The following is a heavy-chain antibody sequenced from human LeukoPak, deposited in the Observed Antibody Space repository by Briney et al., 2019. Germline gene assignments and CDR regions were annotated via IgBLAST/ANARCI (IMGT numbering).Heavy chain of an antibody. V-gene: IGHV1-8*01. J-gene: IGHJ6*02. CDR1: GYTFTRYD. CDR3: ARGVVVVPAASPVYYYYYGMDV. CDR2: MNPNSGNT. D-gene: IGHD2-2*01. Sequence: GASVKVSCKASGYTFTRYDIHWVRQATGQGLAWMGWMNPNSGNTGYAQKFQGRVTMTRNTFISTAYMELSSLRSEDTAVYYCARGVVVVPAASPVYYYYYGMDVWGQGTTVTVSS.